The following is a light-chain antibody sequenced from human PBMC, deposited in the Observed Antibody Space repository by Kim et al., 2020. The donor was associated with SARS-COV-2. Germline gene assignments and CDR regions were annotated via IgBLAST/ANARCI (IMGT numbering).Light chain of an antibody. J-gene: IGKJ1*01. CDR3: QQYHNWPPT. Sequence: EIVVTQSPVTLSVSPGERAALPCRASQGISSNLAWYQRKPGQAPRLLISGASTRATGTPARFSGGGSGTEFTLTISSLQSEDFAVYYCQQYHNWPPTFGQGTKVEIK. V-gene: IGKV3D-15*01. CDR2: GAS. CDR1: QGISSN.